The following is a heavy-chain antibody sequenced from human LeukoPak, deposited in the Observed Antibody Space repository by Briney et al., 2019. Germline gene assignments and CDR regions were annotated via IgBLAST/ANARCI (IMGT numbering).Heavy chain of an antibody. CDR3: AKEPPVRYYDSSGYFDY. V-gene: IGHV3-23*01. Sequence: GGSLRLSCAASGFTFSSYSMNWVRQAPGKGLEWVSAISGSGGSTYYADSVKGRFTISRDNSKNTLYLQMNSLRAEDTAVYYCAKEPPVRYYDSSGYFDYWGQGTLVTVSS. CDR1: GFTFSSYS. D-gene: IGHD3-22*01. CDR2: ISGSGGST. J-gene: IGHJ4*02.